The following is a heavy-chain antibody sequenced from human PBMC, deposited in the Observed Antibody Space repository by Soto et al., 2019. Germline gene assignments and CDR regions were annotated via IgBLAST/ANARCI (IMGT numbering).Heavy chain of an antibody. J-gene: IGHJ4*02. Sequence: PGGSLRLSCSASGFTFSSYAMSWVRQAPGKGLGWVSAISSNAGSTFYADSVKGRFTISRDNSRNILYLQMNSLRAEDTAIYYYAKYQPMPQPRAYFDYWGQGTLVTVSS. CDR3: AKYQPMPQPRAYFDY. D-gene: IGHD2-2*01. V-gene: IGHV3-23*01. CDR1: GFTFSSYA. CDR2: ISSNAGST.